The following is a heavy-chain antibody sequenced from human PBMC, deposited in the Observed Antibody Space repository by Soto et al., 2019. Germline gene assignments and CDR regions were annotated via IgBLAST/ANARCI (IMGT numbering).Heavy chain of an antibody. D-gene: IGHD2-15*01. CDR2: INAGNGNT. V-gene: IGHV1-3*01. J-gene: IGHJ4*02. CDR3: ARGYCSGGSCPGLVAY. CDR1: GYTFTSYA. Sequence: ASVKVSCKASGYTFTSYAMHWVRQAPGQRLEWMGWINAGNGNTKYSQKFQGRVTITRDTSASTAYMELSSLRSEDTAVYYCARGYCSGGSCPGLVAYWGQGSLVTVSS.